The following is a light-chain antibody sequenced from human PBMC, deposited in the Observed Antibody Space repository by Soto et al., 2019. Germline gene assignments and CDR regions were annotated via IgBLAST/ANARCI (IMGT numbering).Light chain of an antibody. CDR2: AAS. V-gene: IGKV1-39*01. CDR1: QSISSY. CDR3: QQSYSTPQT. J-gene: IGKJ2*01. Sequence: DIQMTQSPSSLSASVGDRVTITCRASQSISSYLNWYQQKPGKDPKLLIYAASSLQSGVPSRFSGSGSGTDCTLTISSLQPEDYATYYYQQSYSTPQTFGQGTKLEIK.